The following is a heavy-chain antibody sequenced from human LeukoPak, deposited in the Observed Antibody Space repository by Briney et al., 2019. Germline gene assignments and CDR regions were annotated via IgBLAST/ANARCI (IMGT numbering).Heavy chain of an antibody. CDR3: ARILGYCSSTSCRRRGFVDY. D-gene: IGHD2-2*01. V-gene: IGHV3-23*01. CDR2: ISSSGGRT. J-gene: IGHJ4*02. Sequence: GGSLRLSCAASGFTFSSYAMSWVRQAPGKGLEWVSAISSSGGRTYYADSVKGRFTISRDNSKNTLYLQMNSLRAEDTAVYYCARILGYCSSTSCRRRGFVDYWGQGTLVTVSS. CDR1: GFTFSSYA.